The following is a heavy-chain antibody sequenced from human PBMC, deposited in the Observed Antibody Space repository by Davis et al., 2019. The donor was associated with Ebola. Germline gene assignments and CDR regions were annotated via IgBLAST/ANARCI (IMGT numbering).Heavy chain of an antibody. J-gene: IGHJ6*03. CDR3: ARGSFMDV. CDR2: IYYSGST. CDR1: GGSISSHY. V-gene: IGHV4-59*11. Sequence: PSETLSLTCTVSGGSISSHYWSWIRQPPGKGLEWIGSIYYSGSTYYNPSLKSRVTISVDTSKNQFSLKLSSVTAADTAVYYCARGSFMDVWGKGTTVTVSS.